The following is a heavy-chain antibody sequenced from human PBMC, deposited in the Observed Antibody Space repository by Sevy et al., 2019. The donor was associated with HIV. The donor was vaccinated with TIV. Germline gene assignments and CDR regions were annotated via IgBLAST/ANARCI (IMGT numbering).Heavy chain of an antibody. V-gene: IGHV1-69*13. CDR3: AREGGVATTGDHDAFDI. CDR1: GDTFSTYG. J-gene: IGHJ3*02. Sequence: ASVKVSCKASGDTFSTYGLSWVRQAPGQGLEWMGGIIPIFGTPNYAQKFQGRVTITADESAGTAYMELSSLRSEDTALYYWAREGGVATTGDHDAFDIWGHGTLVTVSS. D-gene: IGHD7-27*01. CDR2: IIPIFGTP.